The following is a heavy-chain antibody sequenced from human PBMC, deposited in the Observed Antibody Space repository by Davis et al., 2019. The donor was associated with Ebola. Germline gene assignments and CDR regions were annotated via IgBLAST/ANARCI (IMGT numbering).Heavy chain of an antibody. CDR3: ASRLNSNYRQIYYYYYGMDV. J-gene: IGHJ6*02. V-gene: IGHV3-53*01. CDR1: GFTVSSNY. D-gene: IGHD4-11*01. CDR2: IYSGGST. Sequence: GESLKISCAASGFTVSSNYMSWVRQAPGKGLEWVSVIYSGGSTYYADSVKGRFTISRDNSKNTLYLQMNSLRAEGTAVYYCASRLNSNYRQIYYYYYGMDVWGQGTTVTVSS.